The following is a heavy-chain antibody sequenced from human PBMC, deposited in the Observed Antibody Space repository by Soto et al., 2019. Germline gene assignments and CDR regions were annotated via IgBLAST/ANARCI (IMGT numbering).Heavy chain of an antibody. CDR1: GFTFSNAW. Sequence: GGSLRLSCAASGFTFSNAWMNWVRQAPGKGLEWVGRIKSKTDGGTTDYAAPVKGRFTISRDDSKNTLYLQMNSLKTEDTAVYYCTTDPGRGFAGYSYGRIDYWGQGNLVTVSS. CDR3: TTDPGRGFAGYSYGRIDY. CDR2: IKSKTDGGTT. V-gene: IGHV3-15*07. D-gene: IGHD5-18*01. J-gene: IGHJ4*02.